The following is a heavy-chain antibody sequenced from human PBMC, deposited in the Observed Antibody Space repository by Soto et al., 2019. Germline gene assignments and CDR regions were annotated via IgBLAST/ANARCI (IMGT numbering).Heavy chain of an antibody. CDR2: IAWHSGTI. CDR1: GFTFDQYT. J-gene: IGHJ6*03. D-gene: IGHD3-16*01. CDR3: AKEMITFGDFNYYYMDV. V-gene: IGHV3-9*01. Sequence: EVQLVESGGGLVQPGRSLRLACAASGFTFDQYTMHWVRQAPGKGLEGVSSIAWHSGTIGYADSVKGRFTISRDNAKNSLYLQMTSLRGEDTALYYCAKEMITFGDFNYYYMDVWGNGTTVTVSS.